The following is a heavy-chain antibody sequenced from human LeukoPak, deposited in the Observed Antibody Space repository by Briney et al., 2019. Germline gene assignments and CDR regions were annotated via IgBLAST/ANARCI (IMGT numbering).Heavy chain of an antibody. V-gene: IGHV3-23*01. D-gene: IGHD5-12*01. CDR3: AKESTSGGYTYDYYYGMDV. J-gene: IGHJ6*02. CDR1: GFTFSRYA. Sequence: GGSLRLSCAASGFTFSRYAMSWVRQAPGKGLEWVAAITGIGSSTYYADSVKGRFTISRDNSKNTLYLQMNSLRAEDTAVYYCAKESTSGGYTYDYYYGMDVWGQGTTATVSS. CDR2: ITGIGSST.